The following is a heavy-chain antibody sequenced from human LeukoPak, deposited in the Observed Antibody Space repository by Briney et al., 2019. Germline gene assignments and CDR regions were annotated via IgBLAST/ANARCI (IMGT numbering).Heavy chain of an antibody. CDR3: AKDYVVSSSPIYYFDC. J-gene: IGHJ4*02. CDR1: GFIFSTYW. CDR2: IKQDGSEK. V-gene: IGHV3-7*01. Sequence: PGGSLRLSCAASGFIFSTYWMSWVRQAPGKGLEWVANIKQDGSEKYYVDSVKGRFTISRDNSKNTLYLQMNSLRAEDTAVYYCAKDYVVSSSPIYYFDCWGQGTLVTVSS. D-gene: IGHD6-6*01.